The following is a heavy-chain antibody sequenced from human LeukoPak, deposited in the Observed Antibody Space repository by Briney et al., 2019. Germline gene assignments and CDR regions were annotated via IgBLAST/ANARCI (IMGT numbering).Heavy chain of an antibody. Sequence: SGTLSLTCTVSDGSISSYYWSWIRQPPGKGLEWIGFVHYTGSTNYNPSLKGRVTTSIDTSRNQFSLKVKSVTLADTAVYYCAAFRQWLVILDYWGQGTLVTVSS. J-gene: IGHJ4*02. CDR3: AAFRQWLVILDY. CDR2: VHYTGST. D-gene: IGHD6-19*01. CDR1: DGSISSYY. V-gene: IGHV4-59*01.